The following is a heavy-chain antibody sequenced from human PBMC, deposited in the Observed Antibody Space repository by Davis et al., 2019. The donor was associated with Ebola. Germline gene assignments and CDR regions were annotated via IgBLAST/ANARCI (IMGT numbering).Heavy chain of an antibody. CDR3: ATDFGGYCSSTSCYSWFDP. J-gene: IGHJ5*02. CDR2: INPSGGST. CDR1: GYTFTSYY. Sequence: ASVKVSCKASGYTFTSYYMHWVRQAPGQGLEWMGIINPSGGSTSYAQKFQGRVTMTRDTSTSTVYMELSSLRSEDTAVYYCATDFGGYCSSTSCYSWFDPWGQGTLVTVSS. V-gene: IGHV1-46*01. D-gene: IGHD2-2*02.